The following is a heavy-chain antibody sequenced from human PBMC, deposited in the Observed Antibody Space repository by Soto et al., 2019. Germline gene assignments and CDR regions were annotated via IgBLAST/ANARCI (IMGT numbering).Heavy chain of an antibody. D-gene: IGHD6-25*01. Sequence: SETLSLTCAASGGSISSGGYSWSWIRQPPGKGLEWIGYIYHSGSTYYNPSLKSRVTISVDRSKNQFSLKLSSVTAADTAVYYCARGIGYRGDVWGQGTTVTVS. CDR1: GGSISSGGYS. V-gene: IGHV4-30-2*01. CDR3: ARGIGYRGDV. CDR2: IYHSGST. J-gene: IGHJ6*02.